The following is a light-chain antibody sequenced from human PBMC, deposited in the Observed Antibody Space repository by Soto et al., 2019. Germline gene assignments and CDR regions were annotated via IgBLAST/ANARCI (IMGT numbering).Light chain of an antibody. Sequence: QSALTQPRSVSGSPGQSVTISCTGSSSDVGRYNYVSWYQQDPGKAPKVIIYEVSERPSGVPDRFSGPKSGNTASLTISGLQAEDEADYYCCSHAGSHTWVFGGGTKVTVL. V-gene: IGLV2-11*01. CDR3: CSHAGSHTWV. J-gene: IGLJ3*02. CDR1: SSDVGRYNY. CDR2: EVS.